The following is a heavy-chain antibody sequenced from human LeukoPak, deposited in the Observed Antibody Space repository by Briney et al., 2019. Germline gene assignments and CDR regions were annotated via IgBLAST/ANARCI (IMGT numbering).Heavy chain of an antibody. CDR3: ARDLSPEGAFDI. V-gene: IGHV4-4*07. Sequence: SETLSLTCTVSGGSINTYYWSWIRQPAGKGLEWIGRIYTSGSTNYNPSLKSRVTISVDTSKNQFSLKLSSVTAADTAVYYCARDLSPEGAFDIWGQGTMVTVSS. CDR1: GGSINTYY. CDR2: IYTSGST. D-gene: IGHD1-14*01. J-gene: IGHJ3*02.